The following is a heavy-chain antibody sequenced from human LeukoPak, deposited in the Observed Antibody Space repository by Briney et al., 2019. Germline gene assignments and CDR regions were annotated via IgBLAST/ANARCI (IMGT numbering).Heavy chain of an antibody. CDR3: ARGRIAVAGTRDYFDY. D-gene: IGHD6-19*01. J-gene: IGHJ4*02. Sequence: SSETLSLTCAVSGGSISSGGYSWSWIRQPPGKGLEGIGYIYHSGSTDYNPSLKSRVTISVDTSKNQFSLKLSSVTAADTAVYYCARGRIAVAGTRDYFDYWGQGTLVTVSS. CDR1: GGSISSGGYS. V-gene: IGHV4-30-2*01. CDR2: IYHSGST.